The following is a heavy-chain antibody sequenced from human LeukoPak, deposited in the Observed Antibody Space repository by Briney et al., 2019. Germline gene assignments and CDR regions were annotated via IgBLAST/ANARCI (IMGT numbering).Heavy chain of an antibody. CDR1: GYTFTSYG. CDR2: MNPNSGNT. Sequence: ASVKVSCKASGYTFTSYGISWVRQATGQGLEWMGWMNPNSGNTGYAQKFQGRVTMTRNTSISTAYMELSSLRSEDTAVYYCARGANRYYYDSSGGNYFDYWGQGTLVTVSS. V-gene: IGHV1-8*02. D-gene: IGHD3-22*01. J-gene: IGHJ4*02. CDR3: ARGANRYYYDSSGGNYFDY.